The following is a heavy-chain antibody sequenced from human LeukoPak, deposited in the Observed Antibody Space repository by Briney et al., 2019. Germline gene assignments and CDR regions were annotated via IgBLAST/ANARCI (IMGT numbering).Heavy chain of an antibody. J-gene: IGHJ6*02. V-gene: IGHV3-66*04. D-gene: IGHD3-16*01. CDR2: IYSGGST. CDR3: TKQPAYVPSYGMDV. CDR1: GFTVSSNY. Sequence: PGGSLRLSCAASGFTVSSNYMSWVRQAPGKGLEWVSVIYSGGSTYYADSVKGRFTISRDNSKNTLYLQMNSLRAEDTAIYYCTKQPAYVPSYGMDVWGQGTTVTVSS.